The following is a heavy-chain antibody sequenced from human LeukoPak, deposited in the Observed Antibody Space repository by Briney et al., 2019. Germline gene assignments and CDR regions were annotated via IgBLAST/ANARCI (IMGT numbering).Heavy chain of an antibody. D-gene: IGHD5-24*01. J-gene: IGHJ6*03. CDR3: ARTGDGYNYYNYYYMDV. CDR1: GASISSHY. Sequence: SETLSLTCSVSGASISSHYWSWIRQTPGKGLEWIGYIYYSVRTNYNPSLKSRVTISVDMPNNQFSLKMSSVTAADTAVYYCARTGDGYNYYNYYYMDVWGKGTTVTVTS. V-gene: IGHV4-59*11. CDR2: IYYSVRT.